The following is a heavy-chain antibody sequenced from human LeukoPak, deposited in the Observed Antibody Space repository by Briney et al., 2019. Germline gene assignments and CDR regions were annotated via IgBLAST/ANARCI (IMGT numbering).Heavy chain of an antibody. J-gene: IGHJ3*02. D-gene: IGHD4-17*01. Sequence: GGSLRLSCAASGFTFSSYWMSWVRQAPGKGLEWVANIKQDGSEKYYVDSVKGRFTISRDNAKNSLYLQMNSLRAEDTAVYYCAREGATVTIAFDIWGQGTMVTVSS. CDR1: GFTFSSYW. CDR2: IKQDGSEK. CDR3: AREGATVTIAFDI. V-gene: IGHV3-7*01.